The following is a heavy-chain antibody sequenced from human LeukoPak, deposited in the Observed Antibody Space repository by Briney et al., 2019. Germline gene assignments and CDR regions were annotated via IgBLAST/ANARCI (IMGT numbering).Heavy chain of an antibody. CDR2: IYSGGST. V-gene: IGHV3-66*01. CDR3: ARGFYYGSGSFYHPFDY. D-gene: IGHD3-10*01. Sequence: PGGSLRLSCAASGFTVSSNYMSWVRQAPGKGLEWVSVIYSGGSTYYADSVKGRFTISRDNSKNTLYLQMNSLRAEDTAVYYCARGFYYGSGSFYHPFDYWGQGTPVTVSS. CDR1: GFTVSSNY. J-gene: IGHJ4*02.